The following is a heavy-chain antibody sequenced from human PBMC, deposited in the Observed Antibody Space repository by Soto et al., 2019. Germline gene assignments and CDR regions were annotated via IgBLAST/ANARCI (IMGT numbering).Heavy chain of an antibody. CDR1: GYSFINYW. D-gene: IGHD5-12*01. CDR2: IDPSDSFT. Sequence: GESLKISCKGSGYSFINYWISWVRQMPGKGLEWMGRIDPSDSFTDYSPSFQGNVTIPADKSVFTAYLQWSSLKASDTAIYYCARRSGYHDYWGQGTLVTVSS. CDR3: ARRSGYHDY. J-gene: IGHJ4*02. V-gene: IGHV5-10-1*01.